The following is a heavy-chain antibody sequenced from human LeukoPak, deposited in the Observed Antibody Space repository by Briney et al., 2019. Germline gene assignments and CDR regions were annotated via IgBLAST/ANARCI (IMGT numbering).Heavy chain of an antibody. Sequence: PMASVKVSCEASGYTFTGYYLHWVRQAPGQGLDWMGWINPNSGGTTYAQNFKGRVTMTWDTSISTAYMELSRLRSDDTAVYYCAREWELLRKYLYHWGQGTLVTVSS. V-gene: IGHV1-2*02. D-gene: IGHD1-26*01. CDR2: INPNSGGT. J-gene: IGHJ1*01. CDR1: GYTFTGYY. CDR3: AREWELLRKYLYH.